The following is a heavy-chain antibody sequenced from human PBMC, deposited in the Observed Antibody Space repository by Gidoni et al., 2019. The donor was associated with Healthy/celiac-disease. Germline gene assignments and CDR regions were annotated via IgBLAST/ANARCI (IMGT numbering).Heavy chain of an antibody. D-gene: IGHD3-10*01. CDR1: GGSISRSSYY. V-gene: IGHV4-39*07. CDR2: IYYSGST. CDR3: AREGDYYGSGSYYNF. Sequence: QLQLQESGPGLVKPSETLSLTCTVSGGSISRSSYYWGWIRQPPGKGLEWIGSIYYSGSTYYNPALKSRVTISVDTSKNQFSLKLSSVTAADTAVYYCAREGDYYGSGSYYNFWGQGTLVTVSS. J-gene: IGHJ4*02.